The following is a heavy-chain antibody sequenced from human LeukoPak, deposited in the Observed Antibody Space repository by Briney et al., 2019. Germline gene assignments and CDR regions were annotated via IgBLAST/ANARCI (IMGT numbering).Heavy chain of an antibody. J-gene: IGHJ4*02. V-gene: IGHV3-23*01. CDR3: AKTIGDWNDGERYFDY. CDR1: GFTFTSYA. D-gene: IGHD1-1*01. Sequence: GGSLRLSCAASGFTFTSYAISWVRQAPGKGLEWVSVVSGSGSSTYYADSVKGLFTISRDNSKNTLYLQMNSLRAEDTAVYYCAKTIGDWNDGERYFDYWGQGTLVTVSS. CDR2: VSGSGSST.